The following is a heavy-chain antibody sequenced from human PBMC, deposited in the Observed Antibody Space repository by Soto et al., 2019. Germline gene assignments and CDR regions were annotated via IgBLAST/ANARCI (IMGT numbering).Heavy chain of an antibody. V-gene: IGHV4-59*01. CDR3: ARVNDYIWGSYRPSYYFDY. Sequence: QVQLQESGPGLVKPSETLSLTCTVSGGSISSYYWSWIRQPPGKGLAWIGYIYYSGSTNYNPSLMSRVTISVDTSKNHFSLKLNSVTAADTAVYYCARVNDYIWGSYRPSYYFDYWGQGTLVTVSS. D-gene: IGHD3-16*02. J-gene: IGHJ4*02. CDR1: GGSISSYY. CDR2: IYYSGST.